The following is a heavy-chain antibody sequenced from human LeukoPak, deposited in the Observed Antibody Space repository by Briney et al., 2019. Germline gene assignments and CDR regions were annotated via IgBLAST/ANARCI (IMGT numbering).Heavy chain of an antibody. CDR3: ARGDGSGHNWFDP. V-gene: IGHV3-53*01. D-gene: IGHD3-10*01. Sequence: GGSLRLSCAASGFTVSSNYMSWVRQGPGKGLEWVSVIYSGGSTYYADSVKGRFTISRDNSKNTLYLQMNSLRAEDTAVYYCARGDGSGHNWFDPWGQGTLVTVSS. CDR1: GFTVSSNY. CDR2: IYSGGST. J-gene: IGHJ5*02.